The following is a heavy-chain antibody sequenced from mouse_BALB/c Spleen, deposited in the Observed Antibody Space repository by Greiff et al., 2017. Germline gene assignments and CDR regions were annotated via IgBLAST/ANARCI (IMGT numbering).Heavy chain of an antibody. D-gene: IGHD2-2*01. J-gene: IGHJ1*01. V-gene: IGHV1-80*01. CDR1: GYAFSSYW. Sequence: VQLQQSGAELVRPGSSVKISCKASGYAFSSYWMNWVKQRPGQGLEWIGQIYPGDGDTNYNGKFKGKATLTADKSSSTAYMQLSSLTSEDSAVYFCARGGVTWYFDDWGAGTTVTVSS. CDR2: IYPGDGDT. CDR3: ARGGVTWYFDD.